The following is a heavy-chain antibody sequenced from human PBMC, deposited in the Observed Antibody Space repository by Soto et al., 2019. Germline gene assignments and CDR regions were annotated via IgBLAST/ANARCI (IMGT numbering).Heavy chain of an antibody. CDR1: GASVNTGSYY. D-gene: IGHD3-10*01. Sequence: SETLSLTCTVSGASVNTGSYYWSWIRQLPGKGLEFIGYIFYTGTTYYNPSLKSRLTISLDTSKSQFSLTLTAVTAADTAVYFCASAGGPTYGLSWGQGTLVTVSS. CDR3: ASAGGPTYGLS. CDR2: IFYTGTT. J-gene: IGHJ5*02. V-gene: IGHV4-31*03.